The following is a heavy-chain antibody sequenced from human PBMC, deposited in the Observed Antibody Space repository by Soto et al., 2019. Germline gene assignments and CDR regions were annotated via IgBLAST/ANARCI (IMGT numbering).Heavy chain of an antibody. Sequence: QVRLQESGPGLVKPSQTLSLTCTVSGGSISRGGYYWSWIRQHPGKGLEWIGYIYYSGSTYYNPSLKSRVTISGDTSKNQFSLKVYSVTAADTAVYYCARGAADFGDYNWCDPWGQGTLVTVSS. D-gene: IGHD4-17*01. CDR2: IYYSGST. J-gene: IGHJ5*02. CDR3: ARGAADFGDYNWCDP. CDR1: GGSISRGGYY. V-gene: IGHV4-31*03.